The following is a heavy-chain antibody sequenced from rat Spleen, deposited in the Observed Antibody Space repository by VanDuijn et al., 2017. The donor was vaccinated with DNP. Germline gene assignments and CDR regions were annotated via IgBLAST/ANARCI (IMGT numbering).Heavy chain of an antibody. CDR1: GFTFSNYY. V-gene: IGHV5-25*01. D-gene: IGHD1-7*01. J-gene: IGHJ2*01. CDR3: ARATHTTGIPFYFDY. Sequence: EVQLVETGGGFVQPGRSLKLSCAASGFTFSNYYMAWVRQAPTKGLELVAYISPGGGTIYYRDSVRGRFTISRDYAKSTLYLQMDSLRSEDTATYYCARATHTTGIPFYFDYWGQGVMVTVSS. CDR2: ISPGGGTI.